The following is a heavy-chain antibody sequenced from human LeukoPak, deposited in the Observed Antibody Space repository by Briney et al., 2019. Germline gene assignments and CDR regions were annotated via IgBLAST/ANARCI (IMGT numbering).Heavy chain of an antibody. CDR1: GGSFSGYY. Sequence: SETLSLTCAVYGGSFSGYYWSWIRQPPGKGREWIGEINHSGSTNYNPSLKSRVTISVDTSKNQFSLKLSSVTAADTAVYYCARRAIKITIFGVVSNWFDPWGQGTLVTVSS. J-gene: IGHJ5*02. CDR3: ARRAIKITIFGVVSNWFDP. D-gene: IGHD3-3*01. CDR2: INHSGST. V-gene: IGHV4-34*01.